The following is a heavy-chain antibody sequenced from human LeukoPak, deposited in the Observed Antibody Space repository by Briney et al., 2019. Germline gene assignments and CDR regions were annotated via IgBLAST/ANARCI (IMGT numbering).Heavy chain of an antibody. CDR2: IYYSGST. D-gene: IGHD3-22*01. CDR1: GGSISSYY. J-gene: IGHJ4*02. Sequence: SETLSLTCTVSGGSISSYYWSWIRQPPGKGLEWIGYIYYSGSTNYNPSLKSRVTISVDTSKNQFSLKLNSVTAADTAVYYCARVRYYYDSSGYYFYYFDYWGQGTLVTVSS. V-gene: IGHV4-59*01. CDR3: ARVRYYYDSSGYYFYYFDY.